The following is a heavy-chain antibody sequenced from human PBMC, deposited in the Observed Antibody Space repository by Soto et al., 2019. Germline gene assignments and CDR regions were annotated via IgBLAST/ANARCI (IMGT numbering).Heavy chain of an antibody. CDR1: GYTFTSYA. CDR3: ARDVGGLDV. CDR2: LNAGNGNT. D-gene: IGHD2-15*01. V-gene: IGHV1-3*01. J-gene: IGHJ6*02. Sequence: QVQLVQSGAEVKKPGASVKVSCKASGYTFTSYAMHWVRQAPGQRLEWMGWLNAGNGNTKYSLKFQGRDTITRDTAASTAYMELSSLISESTAAYYCARDVGGLDVWGQGTTVTASS.